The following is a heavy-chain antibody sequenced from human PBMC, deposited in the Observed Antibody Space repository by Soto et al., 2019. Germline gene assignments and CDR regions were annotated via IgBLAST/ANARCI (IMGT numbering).Heavy chain of an antibody. D-gene: IGHD3-10*01. Sequence: SETLSLTCSISGGTFRSGGFYCSWIRQVPGRGLEWIGHVFNTVTTRYSLPLRTRLTMSIDTSANQFSMTLSSVTAADTAIYYCARGYYGSGGPDVWGQGTLVTVSS. CDR3: ARGYYGSGGPDV. V-gene: IGHV4-31*03. J-gene: IGHJ4*02. CDR1: GGTFRSGGFY. CDR2: VFNTVTT.